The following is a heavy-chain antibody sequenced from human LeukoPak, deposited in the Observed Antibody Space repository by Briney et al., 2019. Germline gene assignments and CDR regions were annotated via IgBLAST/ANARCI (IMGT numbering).Heavy chain of an antibody. Sequence: GGSLRLSCAASGFTFSDHYMDWVRQAPGKGLEWVGRTRNKINSYTTEYAASVKGRFTISRDDSKNSLNLQMNSLKTEDTAVYYCVRIGYGDYYIDYWGQGTLVTDSS. D-gene: IGHD4-17*01. V-gene: IGHV3-72*01. CDR3: VRIGYGDYYIDY. CDR2: TRNKINSYTT. J-gene: IGHJ4*02. CDR1: GFTFSDHY.